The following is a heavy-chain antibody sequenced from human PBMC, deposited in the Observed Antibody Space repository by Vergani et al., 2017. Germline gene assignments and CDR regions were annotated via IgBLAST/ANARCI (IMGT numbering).Heavy chain of an antibody. V-gene: IGHV4-31*03. CDR1: GGSISSGGYY. D-gene: IGHD6-13*01. CDR3: ARGRLLAAADHFDY. J-gene: IGHJ4*02. Sequence: QVQLRQWGAGLVKPSQTLSLTCTVSGGSISSGGYYWSWIRQHPGKGLEWIGYIYYSGSTYYNPSLKSRVTISVDTSKNQFSLKLSSVTAADTAVYYCARGRLLAAADHFDYWGQGTLVTVSS. CDR2: IYYSGST.